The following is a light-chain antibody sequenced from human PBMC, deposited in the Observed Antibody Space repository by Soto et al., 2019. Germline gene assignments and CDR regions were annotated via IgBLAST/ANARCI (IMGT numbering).Light chain of an antibody. CDR1: QSVSSSY. Sequence: EIVLTQSPGTLSLSPGERATLSCRASQSVSSSYLAWYQQKPGQAPRLLIYGASSSATSIPDRFSGSGSGTDFTLTISRLEPEDLAVYYCQQYGSSPPWTFGQGTKVEIK. CDR3: QQYGSSPPWT. V-gene: IGKV3-20*01. J-gene: IGKJ1*01. CDR2: GAS.